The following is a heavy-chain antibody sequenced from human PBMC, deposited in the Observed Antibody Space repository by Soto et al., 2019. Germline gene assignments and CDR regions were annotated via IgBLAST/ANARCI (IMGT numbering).Heavy chain of an antibody. CDR1: GYTFTSYY. V-gene: IGHV1-46*03. CDR3: ARGSPDDAFDF. Sequence: GASAQVSSRASGYTFTSYYMHWVRQAPGQGLEWMGIINPSGGSTSYAQKFQGRVTMTRDTSTSTVYMELSGLRSEDTAVYYCARGSPDDAFDFWGQGAMVTVSS. CDR2: INPSGGST. J-gene: IGHJ3*01. D-gene: IGHD1-26*01.